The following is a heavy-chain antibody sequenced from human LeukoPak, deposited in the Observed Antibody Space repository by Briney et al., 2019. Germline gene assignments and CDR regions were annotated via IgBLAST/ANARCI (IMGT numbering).Heavy chain of an antibody. CDR1: GFTFSSYE. D-gene: IGHD3-3*01. Sequence: PGGSPRLSCAASGFTFSSYEMNWVRQAPGKGLEWASYISSSGSTIYYADSVKGRFTISRDNAKNSLYLQMNSLRAEDTAVYYCARVPDFWSGLYFVYWGQGTLVTVSS. CDR2: ISSSGSTI. J-gene: IGHJ4*02. CDR3: ARVPDFWSGLYFVY. V-gene: IGHV3-48*03.